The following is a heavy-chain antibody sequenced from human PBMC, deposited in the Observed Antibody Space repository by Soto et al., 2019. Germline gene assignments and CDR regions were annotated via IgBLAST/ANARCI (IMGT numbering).Heavy chain of an antibody. Sequence: SVKVSCKASGGTFSSYAISWVRQAPGQGLEWMGGIIPIFGTANYAQKFQGRVTITADESKNSLHLQMNSLRAEDTAVYYCTRDASRDSSARGWFDPWGPGTLVTVSS. D-gene: IGHD6-13*01. CDR1: GGTFSSYA. CDR2: IIPIFGTA. J-gene: IGHJ5*02. V-gene: IGHV1-69*13. CDR3: TRDASRDSSARGWFDP.